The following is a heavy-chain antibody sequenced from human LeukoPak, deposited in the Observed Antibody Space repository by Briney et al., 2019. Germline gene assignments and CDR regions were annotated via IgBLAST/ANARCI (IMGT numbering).Heavy chain of an antibody. CDR3: AREGGYYDSSGYYYWDY. J-gene: IGHJ4*02. Sequence: PGGSLRLSCAASGFTFSSYEMNWVRQAPGKGLEWVSYISSSGSTIYYADSVKGRFTISRDNAKNSLYLQMNSLRAEDTAVYYCAREGGYYDSSGYYYWDYWGQGTLVTVSS. CDR2: ISSSGSTI. V-gene: IGHV3-48*03. CDR1: GFTFSSYE. D-gene: IGHD3-22*01.